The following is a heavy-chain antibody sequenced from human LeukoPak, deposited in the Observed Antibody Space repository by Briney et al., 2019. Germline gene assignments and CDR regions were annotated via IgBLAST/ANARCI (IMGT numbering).Heavy chain of an antibody. CDR2: FDPEDGET. Sequence: ASVKVSCKVSGYTLTELSMPWVRQAPGKGLEWMGGFDPEDGETIYAQKFQGRVTMTEDTSTDTAYMELSSLRSEDTAVYYCATGKPYSSSHHYYYYYMDVWGKGTTVTVSS. CDR3: ATGKPYSSSHHYYYYYMDV. D-gene: IGHD6-6*01. V-gene: IGHV1-24*01. J-gene: IGHJ6*03. CDR1: GYTLTELS.